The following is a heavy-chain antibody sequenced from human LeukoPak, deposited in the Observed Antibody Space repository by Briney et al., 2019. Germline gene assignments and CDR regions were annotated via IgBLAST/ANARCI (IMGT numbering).Heavy chain of an antibody. CDR3: AKDLKWGYSYGPDY. J-gene: IGHJ4*02. CDR2: ISGSGGST. V-gene: IGHV3-23*01. CDR1: GFTFSSYA. Sequence: GGSLRLSCAASGFTFSSYAMSWVRQAPGKGLEWVSAISGSGGSTYYADSVKGRFTISRDNSKNTLYLQMNSLRAKDTAVYYCAKDLKWGYSYGPDYWGQGAQVTVSS. D-gene: IGHD5-18*01.